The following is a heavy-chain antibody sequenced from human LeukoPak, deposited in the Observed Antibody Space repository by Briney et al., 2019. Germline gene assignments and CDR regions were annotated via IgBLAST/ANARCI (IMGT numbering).Heavy chain of an antibody. J-gene: IGHJ4*02. D-gene: IGHD1-26*01. CDR3: ARDRGVGATRYNDY. CDR2: ISSSSSTI. V-gene: IGHV3-48*01. Sequence: PGGSLRLSCAASGFTFSSYSMNWVRQAPGKGLEWVSSISSSSSTIYYADSVKGRFTISRDNAKNSLYLQMSSLRAEDTAVYYCARDRGVGATRYNDYWGQGTLVTVSS. CDR1: GFTFSSYS.